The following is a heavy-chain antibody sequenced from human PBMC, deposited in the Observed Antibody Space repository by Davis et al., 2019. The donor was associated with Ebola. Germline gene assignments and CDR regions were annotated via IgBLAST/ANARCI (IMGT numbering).Heavy chain of an antibody. D-gene: IGHD3-16*01. V-gene: IGHV4-61*01. CDR1: GGSVSSGYYY. J-gene: IGHJ4*02. Sequence: MPSETLSLTCTVSGGSVSSGYYYWSWVRQPPGQGLEWIGYIYYSGSTNYNPSLKSRVTISVDTSKNQFSLKLSSVTAADTAVYYCARAPGGGALEFDHWGQGTLVTVSS. CDR2: IYYSGST. CDR3: ARAPGGGALEFDH.